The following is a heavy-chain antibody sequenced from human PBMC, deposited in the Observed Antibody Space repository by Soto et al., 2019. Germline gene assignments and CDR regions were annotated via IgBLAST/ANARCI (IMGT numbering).Heavy chain of an antibody. J-gene: IGHJ4*02. CDR3: ARGPARRRYFDWSNIDY. CDR2: ISAYNGNT. CDR1: GCTFTSYG. Sequence: QVQLVQSGAEVKKPGASVKVSCKASGCTFTSYGISWERQAPGQGLEWMGWISAYNGNTNYAQKLQGRVTMTTDTSTSTAYMELRSLRSDDTAVYYCARGPARRRYFDWSNIDYWGQGTLVTVSS. D-gene: IGHD3-9*01. V-gene: IGHV1-18*01.